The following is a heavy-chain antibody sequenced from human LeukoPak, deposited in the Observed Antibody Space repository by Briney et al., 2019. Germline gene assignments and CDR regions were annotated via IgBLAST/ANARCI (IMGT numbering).Heavy chain of an antibody. Sequence: GGSLRFSYGVSEFTFSSYWMHWVRQAPGKGLVWVSRINSDGRTTIYADSVKRRFTVSRDNAKNTLYLQMNSLRAEDTAVYYCAREGYYDSSGYSIRFSYWGQGTLVTVS. D-gene: IGHD3-22*01. CDR1: EFTFSSYW. J-gene: IGHJ4*02. CDR2: INSDGRTT. V-gene: IGHV3-74*01. CDR3: AREGYYDSSGYSIRFSY.